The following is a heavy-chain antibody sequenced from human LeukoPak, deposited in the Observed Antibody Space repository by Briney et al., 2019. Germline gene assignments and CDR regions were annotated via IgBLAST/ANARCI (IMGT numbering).Heavy chain of an antibody. J-gene: IGHJ3*02. CDR2: IWYDGSNK. V-gene: IGHV3-33*01. CDR1: GFTFGDYA. Sequence: GRSLRLSCTASGFTFGDYAMSWVRQAAGKGLEWVAVIWYDGSNKYYADSVKGRFTISRDNSKNTLYLQMSSLRAEDTAVYYCARDAYYDSTGLSAFDIWGQGTMVTVSS. D-gene: IGHD3-22*01. CDR3: ARDAYYDSTGLSAFDI.